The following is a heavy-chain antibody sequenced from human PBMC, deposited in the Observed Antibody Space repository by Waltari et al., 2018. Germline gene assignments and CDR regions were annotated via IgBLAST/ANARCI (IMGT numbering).Heavy chain of an antibody. Sequence: QVQLQESGPGLVKPSETLSLTCAVSGYSISSGYDWGWIRQPPGKGLEWIGSIYHSGSTYYNPSLKSRVTISVDTSKNQFSLKLSSVTAADTAVYYCARARGSYSEWFDPWGQGTLVTVSS. CDR2: IYHSGST. CDR1: GYSISSGYD. V-gene: IGHV4-38-2*01. J-gene: IGHJ5*02. D-gene: IGHD1-26*01. CDR3: ARARGSYSEWFDP.